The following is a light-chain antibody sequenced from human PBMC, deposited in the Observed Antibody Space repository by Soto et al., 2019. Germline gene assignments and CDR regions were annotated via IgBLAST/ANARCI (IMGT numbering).Light chain of an antibody. J-gene: IGKJ1*01. CDR1: QSVSSSY. CDR3: QFRWT. Sequence: EIVLTQSPGTLSLSPGERATLSCRASQSVSSSYLAWYQQKPGQAPRLLIYGASSRATGIPDRFSGSGSGTDFTLTISRLEPEDFAGYYCQFRWTFGQGTKVDIK. V-gene: IGKV3-20*01. CDR2: GAS.